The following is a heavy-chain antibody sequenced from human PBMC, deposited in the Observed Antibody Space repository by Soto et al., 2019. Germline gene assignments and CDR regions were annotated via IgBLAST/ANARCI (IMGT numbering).Heavy chain of an antibody. V-gene: IGHV4-30-2*01. CDR3: ARGAVCGGDCYSSNVDS. Sequence: QLQLQESGSGLVKPSQTLSLTCAVSGGSISSGGYSWSWIRQPPGKGLEWIGYIYPSGSTYYNPSLKSRVTISIDRSKKQFSQTLSSVTDADTAVYYRARGAVCGGDCYSSNVDSWGPGTLVTVSS. CDR2: IYPSGST. CDR1: GGSISSGGYS. J-gene: IGHJ4*02. D-gene: IGHD2-21*02.